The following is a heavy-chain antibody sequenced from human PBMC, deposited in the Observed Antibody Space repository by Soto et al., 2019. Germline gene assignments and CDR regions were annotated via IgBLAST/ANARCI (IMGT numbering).Heavy chain of an antibody. D-gene: IGHD2-15*01. CDR2: INIGGST. CDR3: ARVSSPHYCSGGSCYSVEAFDS. J-gene: IGHJ3*02. V-gene: IGHV3-66*01. Sequence: EVQLVEFGGGLVQPGGSLRLSCAASGFTVSSNYMSWVRQAPGKGLDWVSLINIGGSTYYADSVKGRFTISRDNSNNTLYLQMNGLIAEDAAVYYCARVSSPHYCSGGSCYSVEAFDSWGQGTMVTVSS. CDR1: GFTVSSNY.